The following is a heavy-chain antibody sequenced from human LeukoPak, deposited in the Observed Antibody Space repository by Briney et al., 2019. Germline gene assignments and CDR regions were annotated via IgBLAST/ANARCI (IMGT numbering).Heavy chain of an antibody. CDR3: AKDLTTYYDFWSGFLDY. Sequence: GGSLRLSCAASGFTFSSYGMHWVRQAPGKGLEWVAVISYDGSNKYYADSVKGRFTISRDNSKNTLYLQMNSLRAEDTAVYYCAKDLTTYYDFWSGFLDYWGQGTLVTVSS. D-gene: IGHD3-3*01. J-gene: IGHJ4*02. CDR2: ISYDGSNK. CDR1: GFTFSSYG. V-gene: IGHV3-30*18.